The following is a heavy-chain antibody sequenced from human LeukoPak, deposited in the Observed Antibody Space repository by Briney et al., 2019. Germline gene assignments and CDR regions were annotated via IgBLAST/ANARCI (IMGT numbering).Heavy chain of an antibody. J-gene: IGHJ4*02. CDR3: ARLLASIAVVVVAAREVDY. D-gene: IGHD2-15*01. CDR1: GGSISSSSYS. Sequence: PSETLSLTCTVSGGSISSSSYSWGWIRQPPGKGLEWIGSIYYSGSTYYNPSLKSRVTISVDTSKNQFSLKLSSVTAADTAVYYCARLLASIAVVVVAAREVDYWGQGTLVTVSS. V-gene: IGHV4-39*01. CDR2: IYYSGST.